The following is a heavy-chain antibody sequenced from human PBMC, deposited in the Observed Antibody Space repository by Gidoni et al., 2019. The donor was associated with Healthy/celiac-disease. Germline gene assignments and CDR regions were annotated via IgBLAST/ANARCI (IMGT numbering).Heavy chain of an antibody. CDR3: ARDNQLAVSRWGLTHGMDV. Sequence: EVQLVESGGGLVQPGGSLRLSCAASGFPFRRSLRCCVRQAPWKGLEWVANIKQDGSEKCCVDSGKGRFTLSRDNAKNSLYLQMNSLRAEDTAVYYCARDNQLAVSRWGLTHGMDVWGQGTTVTVSS. D-gene: IGHD1-1*01. V-gene: IGHV3-7*05. CDR2: IKQDGSEK. J-gene: IGHJ6*02. CDR1: GFPFRRSL.